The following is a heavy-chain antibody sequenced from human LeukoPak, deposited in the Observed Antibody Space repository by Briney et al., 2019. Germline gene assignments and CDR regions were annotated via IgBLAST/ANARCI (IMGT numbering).Heavy chain of an antibody. CDR3: ARDSFGTGYKNYFDY. D-gene: IGHD3-9*01. Sequence: SETLSLICTVSGGSISNYYWSWIRQPPGRGLEWIGYIYYSGSTNYNPSLKSRVTISVDTSKNQFSLKLTSVTAADTAVYYCARDSFGTGYKNYFDYWGQGTLVTVSS. CDR1: GGSISNYY. J-gene: IGHJ4*02. V-gene: IGHV4-59*01. CDR2: IYYSGST.